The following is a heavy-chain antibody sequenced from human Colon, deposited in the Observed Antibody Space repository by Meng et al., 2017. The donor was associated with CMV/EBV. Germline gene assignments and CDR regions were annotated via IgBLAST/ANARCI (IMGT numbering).Heavy chain of an antibody. CDR3: TRVATIFGVVIKYYFDY. J-gene: IGHJ4*02. V-gene: IGHV3-48*01. CDR2: ISRNSETI. Sequence: GGSLRLSCVGSGFNVRNYNMNWVRQAPGKGLEWVAFISRNSETIYHADSVKGRFTISRDDSKSIAYLQMNSLKTEDTAVYYCTRVATIFGVVIKYYFDYWGQGTLVTVSS. CDR1: GFNVRNYN. D-gene: IGHD3-3*01.